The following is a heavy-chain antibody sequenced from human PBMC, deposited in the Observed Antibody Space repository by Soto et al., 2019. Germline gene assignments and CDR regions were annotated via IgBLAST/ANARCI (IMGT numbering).Heavy chain of an antibody. J-gene: IGHJ5*02. CDR2: IYYSGST. CDR3: ASPKIAFYNWFDP. D-gene: IGHD3-3*02. V-gene: IGHV4-39*01. CDR1: GSSIISSSYY. Sequence: PSETLSLTCTLSGSSIISSSYYWAWIRQPPGKGLEWIGSIYYSGSTYYNPSLKSRVTISVDTSKNQFSLKLSSVTAADTAVYYCASPKIAFYNWFDPWGQGTLVT.